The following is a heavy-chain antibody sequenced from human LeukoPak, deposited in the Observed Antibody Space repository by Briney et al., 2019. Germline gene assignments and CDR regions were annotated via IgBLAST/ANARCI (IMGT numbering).Heavy chain of an antibody. CDR2: IDPSDSYT. CDR3: ARRYCSNGACYNFDH. CDR1: GYSFTNYY. J-gene: IGHJ4*02. V-gene: IGHV5-10-1*01. Sequence: GESLKISCKGSGYSFTNYYITWVRQMPGKGLERMGWIDPSDSYTKYSPPFQGHVTISADKSISTAYLQWSSLKTSDTAMYYCARRYCSNGACYNFDHWGQGTLVTVSS. D-gene: IGHD2-8*01.